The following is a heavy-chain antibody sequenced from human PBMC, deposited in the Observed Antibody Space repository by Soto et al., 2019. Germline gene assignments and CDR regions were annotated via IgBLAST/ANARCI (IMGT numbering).Heavy chain of an antibody. CDR2: INPSGGST. Sequence: ASVKVSCKASGYTFTSYYMHWVRQAPGQGLEWMGIINPSGGSTSYAQKFQGRVTMTRDTSTSTVYMELGSLRAEDTAVYYCAREVERGGLSVDLLLTRNYYYGMDVWG. D-gene: IGHD1-26*01. J-gene: IGHJ6*02. CDR3: AREVERGGLSVDLLLTRNYYYGMDV. CDR1: GYTFTSYY. V-gene: IGHV1-46*01.